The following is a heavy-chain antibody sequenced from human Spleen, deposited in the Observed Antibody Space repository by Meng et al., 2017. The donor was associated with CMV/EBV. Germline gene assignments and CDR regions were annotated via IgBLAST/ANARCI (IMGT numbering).Heavy chain of an antibody. CDR2: IIPIFGTA. J-gene: IGHJ6*02. CDR3: ARDNPAAGTHYYYYGMDV. D-gene: IGHD6-13*01. Sequence: SVKVSCKASGYTFTNYGVSWVRQAPGQGLEWMGGIIPIFGTANYAQKFQGRVTITTDESTSTAYMELSSLRSEDTAVYYCARDNPAAGTHYYYYGMDVWGQGTTVTVSS. CDR1: GYTFTNYG. V-gene: IGHV1-69*05.